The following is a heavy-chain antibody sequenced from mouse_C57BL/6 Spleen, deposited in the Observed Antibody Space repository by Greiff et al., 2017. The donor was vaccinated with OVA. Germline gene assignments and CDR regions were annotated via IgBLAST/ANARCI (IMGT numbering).Heavy chain of an antibody. Sequence: VQLQQPGAELVKPGASVKLSCKASGYTFTSYWMQWVKQRPGQGLEWIGEIDPSDSYTNYNQKFKGKATLTVDTSSSPAYMQLSSLTSEDSAVYYCARKDYSNYVAWFAYWGQGTLVTVSA. CDR3: ARKDYSNYVAWFAY. J-gene: IGHJ3*01. D-gene: IGHD2-5*01. CDR2: IDPSDSYT. CDR1: GYTFTSYW. V-gene: IGHV1-50*01.